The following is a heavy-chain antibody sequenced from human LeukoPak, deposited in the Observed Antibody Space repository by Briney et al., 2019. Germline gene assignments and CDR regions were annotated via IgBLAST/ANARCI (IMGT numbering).Heavy chain of an antibody. V-gene: IGHV4-4*02. CDR3: ARERAGSGSYPFDY. J-gene: IGHJ4*02. Sequence: SGPGLVKPSGTLSLTCAVSGGSISSSNWWSWVRQPPGKGLEWIGYIYYSGSTNYNPSLKSRVTISVDTSKNQFSLKLSSVTAADTAVYYCARERAGSGSYPFDYWGQGTLVTVSS. CDR2: IYYSGST. CDR1: GGSISSSNW. D-gene: IGHD3-10*01.